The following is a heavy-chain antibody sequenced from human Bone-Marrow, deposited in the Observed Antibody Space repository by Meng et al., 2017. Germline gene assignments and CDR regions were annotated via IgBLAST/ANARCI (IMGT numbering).Heavy chain of an antibody. CDR3: ARRGYCSGGSCFRYWFDP. V-gene: IGHV4-59*01. J-gene: IGHJ5*02. CDR2: IYYSGST. Sequence: HVQREESGPGLVKPSEPLSLTCTVSGGSISSYYWSWIRQPPGKGLEWIGYIYYSGSTNYNPSLKSRVTISVDTSKNQFSLKLSSVTAADTAVYYCARRGYCSGGSCFRYWFDPWGQGTLVTVSS. CDR1: GGSISSYY. D-gene: IGHD2-15*01.